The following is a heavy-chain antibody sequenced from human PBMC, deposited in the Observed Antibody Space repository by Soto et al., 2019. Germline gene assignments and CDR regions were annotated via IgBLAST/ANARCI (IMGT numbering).Heavy chain of an antibody. Sequence: QVQLGQAGAEVKKPGSSVRVSCKASGTIFSSYTISWVRQAPGQGLEWMGRIIPILGETNAAQKFQDRVTLTADKSTNTAHMAPSTRRLADTAGYNCARGLGCSMDDWGKGKTVTVSP. CDR2: IIPILGET. CDR1: GTIFSSYT. CDR3: ARGLGCSMDD. V-gene: IGHV1-69*08. J-gene: IGHJ6*04.